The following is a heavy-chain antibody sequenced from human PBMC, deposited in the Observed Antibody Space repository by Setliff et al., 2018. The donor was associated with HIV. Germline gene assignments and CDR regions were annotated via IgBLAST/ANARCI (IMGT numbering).Heavy chain of an antibody. Sequence: GASVKVSCKASGYTFTSYAIHWVRQAPGQSLERMGWINAGYGNTKYSQKFQGRVTITRDASASTAYMELSSLRSEDTAVYYCARSPGDYLFDYWGQGTLVTVSS. J-gene: IGHJ4*02. D-gene: IGHD4-17*01. CDR1: GYTFTSYA. V-gene: IGHV1-3*01. CDR3: ARSPGDYLFDY. CDR2: INAGYGNT.